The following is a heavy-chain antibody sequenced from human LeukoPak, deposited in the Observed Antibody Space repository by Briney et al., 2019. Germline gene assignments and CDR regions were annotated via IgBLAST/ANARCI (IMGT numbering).Heavy chain of an antibody. J-gene: IGHJ4*02. CDR2: IYYSGST. CDR1: GGPISSYY. Sequence: SETLSLTCTVSGGPISSYYWSWIRQPPGKGLEWIGYIYYSGSTNYNPSLKSRVTISVDTSKNQFSLKLSSVTAADTAVYYCASIAAGIGYWGQGTLVTVSS. D-gene: IGHD6-13*01. V-gene: IGHV4-59*08. CDR3: ASIAAGIGY.